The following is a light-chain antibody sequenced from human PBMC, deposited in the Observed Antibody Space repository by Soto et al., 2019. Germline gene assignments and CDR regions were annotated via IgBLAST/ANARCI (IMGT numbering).Light chain of an antibody. CDR3: CSYAGSIVV. CDR2: EGS. J-gene: IGLJ2*01. Sequence: QAVVTQPASVSGSPGQSITISCTGTSSDVGSYNLVSWYQQHPGKAPKLMIYEGSKRPSGVSNRFSGSKSGNTASLTISGLQAEDEADYYCCSYAGSIVVFGGGTKVTVL. CDR1: SSDVGSYNL. V-gene: IGLV2-23*01.